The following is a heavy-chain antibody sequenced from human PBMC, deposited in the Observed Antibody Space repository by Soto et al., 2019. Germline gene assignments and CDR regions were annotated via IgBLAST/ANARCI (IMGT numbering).Heavy chain of an antibody. CDR1: GFTFSSYG. J-gene: IGHJ2*01. V-gene: IGHV3-30*18. Sequence: QVQLVESGGGVVQPGRSLRLSCAASGFTFSSYGMDWVRQAPGKGLEWVAVISYDGSNKWYADSVKGRFTISRDNSKNTLYLQMNSLRAEDTAVYYCANGQAIDWYFDLWGRGTLVTVSS. D-gene: IGHD2-2*01. CDR3: ANGQAIDWYFDL. CDR2: ISYDGSNK.